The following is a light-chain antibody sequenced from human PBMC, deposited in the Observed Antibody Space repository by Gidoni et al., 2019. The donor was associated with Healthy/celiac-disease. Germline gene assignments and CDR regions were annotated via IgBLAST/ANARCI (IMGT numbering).Light chain of an antibody. J-gene: IGKJ1*01. CDR3: QQYGSSPRT. V-gene: IGKV3-20*01. CDR2: GAS. CDR1: QSVSSSY. Sequence: DIVLTQSPGTLSLSPGERATLSCRASQSVSSSYLAWYQQKPGQAPRLLIYGASSRATGIPDRFSGSGSGTDFTRTISRLEPEDFAVYYCQQYGSSPRTFGQXTKVEIK.